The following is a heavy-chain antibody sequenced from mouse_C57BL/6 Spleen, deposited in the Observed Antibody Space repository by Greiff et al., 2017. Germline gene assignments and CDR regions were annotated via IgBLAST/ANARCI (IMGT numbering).Heavy chain of an antibody. J-gene: IGHJ2*01. CDR3: AREEGYYYGSPYFDY. V-gene: IGHV1-82*01. CDR2: IYPGDGDT. CDR1: GYAFSSSW. Sequence: QVQLQQSGPELVKPGASVKISCKASGYAFSSSWMNWVKQRPGKGLEWIGRIYPGDGDTNYNGKFKGKATLTADKSSSTAYMQLSSLTSEDSAVYFCAREEGYYYGSPYFDYWGQGTTLTVSS. D-gene: IGHD1-1*01.